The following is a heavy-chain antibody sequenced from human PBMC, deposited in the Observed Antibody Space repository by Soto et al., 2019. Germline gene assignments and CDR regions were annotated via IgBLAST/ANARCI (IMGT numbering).Heavy chain of an antibody. V-gene: IGHV1-18*01. CDR3: ARDVIAGSATTTFDY. D-gene: IGHD3-16*02. Sequence: ASVKVSCKASGYTFTSYGISWVRQAPGQGLEWMGWISAYNGNTNYAQKLQGRVTMTTDTSTSTAYVELRSLRSDDTAVYYCARDVIAGSATTTFDYWGQGTLVTVS. CDR2: ISAYNGNT. CDR1: GYTFTSYG. J-gene: IGHJ4*02.